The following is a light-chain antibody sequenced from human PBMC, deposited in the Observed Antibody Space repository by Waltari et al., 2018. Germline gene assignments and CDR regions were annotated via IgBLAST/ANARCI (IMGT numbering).Light chain of an antibody. CDR2: TNY. CDR1: SSNIGSNP. J-gene: IGLJ3*02. CDR3: GAWDDSLNGGV. V-gene: IGLV1-44*01. Sequence: QSVLTQPPSASGTPGQRVTISCSGHSSNIGSNPVHWYQQLPGTAPKLLIYTNYQRPSGVPDRFSGSKSGTSASLAISGLQSEDEADYYCGAWDDSLNGGVFGGGTKLTVL.